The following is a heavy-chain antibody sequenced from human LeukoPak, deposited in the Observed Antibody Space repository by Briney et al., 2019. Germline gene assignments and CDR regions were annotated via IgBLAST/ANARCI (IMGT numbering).Heavy chain of an antibody. CDR1: GGSVSSSNYY. Sequence: SETLSLTCTVSGGSVSSSNYYWSWIRQTPGKGLEWIGYVYYSGDTNYNPSLKSRVTMSVDTSKNQFSLRLSSVTAADTAVYYCARLKYSGYDHGVFDYWGQGTLVTVSS. CDR3: ARLKYSGYDHGVFDY. D-gene: IGHD5-12*01. V-gene: IGHV4-61*01. CDR2: VYYSGDT. J-gene: IGHJ4*02.